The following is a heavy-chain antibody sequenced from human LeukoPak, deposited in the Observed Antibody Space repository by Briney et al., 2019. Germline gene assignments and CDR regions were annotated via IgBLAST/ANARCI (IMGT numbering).Heavy chain of an antibody. CDR1: GFTVSSYA. Sequence: PGRSLRPSCAASGFTVSSYAMSWVSQAPGKGLEWGSAISGSGGSTYYADSVKGRFTISRDNSKNTLYLQMNSLRAEDTAVYYCAKEMMSGCYYDPSESKYSGQGTLVTVSS. V-gene: IGHV3-23*01. J-gene: IGHJ4*02. CDR3: AKEMMSGCYYDPSESKY. CDR2: ISGSGGST. D-gene: IGHD1-26*01.